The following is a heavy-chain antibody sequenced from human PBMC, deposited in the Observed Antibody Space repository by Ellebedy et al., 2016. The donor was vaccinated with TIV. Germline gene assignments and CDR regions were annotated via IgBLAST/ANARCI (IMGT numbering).Heavy chain of an antibody. Sequence: ASVKVSCKASGYTFTGYYMHWVRQAPGQGLEWMGGIIPIFGTANYAQKFQGRVTITADESTSTAYMELSSLRSEDTAVYYCARVPGYGDFAYYYYGMDVWGQGTTVTVSS. CDR3: ARVPGYGDFAYYYYGMDV. CDR1: GYTFTGYY. CDR2: IIPIFGTA. V-gene: IGHV1-69*13. J-gene: IGHJ6*02. D-gene: IGHD4-17*01.